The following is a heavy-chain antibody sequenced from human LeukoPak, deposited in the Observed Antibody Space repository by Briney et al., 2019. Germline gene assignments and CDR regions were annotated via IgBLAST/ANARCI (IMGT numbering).Heavy chain of an antibody. J-gene: IGHJ3*02. CDR3: ARQTGYCSSTSCYTKNDAFDI. D-gene: IGHD2-2*02. Sequence: SETLSLTCAVSGYSISSGYYWGWIRQPPGKGLEWIGRIYHSGSTYYNPSLKSRVTISVDTSKNQFSLKLSSVTAADTAVYYCARQTGYCSSTSCYTKNDAFDIWGQGTMVTVSS. CDR1: GYSISSGYY. V-gene: IGHV4-38-2*01. CDR2: IYHSGST.